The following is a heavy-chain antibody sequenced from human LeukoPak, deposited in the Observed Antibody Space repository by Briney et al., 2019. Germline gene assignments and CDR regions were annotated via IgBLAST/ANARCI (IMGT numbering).Heavy chain of an antibody. V-gene: IGHV4-59*01. CDR2: IYYSGST. CDR3: ARGAANFDY. CDR1: GGSITSYY. J-gene: IGHJ4*02. Sequence: SETLSLTCTVSGGSITSYYWSWIRQPPGKGLEWIGYIYYSGSTNYNPSLESRVTISVDTSKNQFSLKLSSVTAADTAVYYCARGAANFDYWGQGTLVTVSS.